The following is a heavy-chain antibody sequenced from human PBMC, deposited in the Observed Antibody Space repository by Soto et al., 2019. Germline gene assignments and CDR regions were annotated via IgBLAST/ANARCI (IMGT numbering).Heavy chain of an antibody. CDR3: AKQWGSTGVDD. D-gene: IGHD3-16*01. J-gene: IGHJ4*02. Sequence: QVQLVESGGGVVQPGRSLRLSCAASGFTFSSSAMHWVRQAPGKGLEWVAVMSYDGSNKYYADSVKGRFTISRDSPKNTLYLQMNSLRAEDTAVYYCAKQWGSTGVDDWGQGTLVTVSS. CDR1: GFTFSSSA. V-gene: IGHV3-30*18. CDR2: MSYDGSNK.